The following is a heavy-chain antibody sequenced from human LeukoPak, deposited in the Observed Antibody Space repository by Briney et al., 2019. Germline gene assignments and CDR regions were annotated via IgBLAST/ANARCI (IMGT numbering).Heavy chain of an antibody. V-gene: IGHV4-61*02. Sequence: SQTLSLTCTVSGGSISSGSYYWSWIRQPAGKGLEWIGRIYTSGSTNYNPSLKSRVTISVDTSKNQFSLKLSSVTAADTAVYYCARHRKVVVAATYSFDYWGQGTPVTVSS. D-gene: IGHD2-15*01. J-gene: IGHJ4*02. CDR2: IYTSGST. CDR1: GGSISSGSYY. CDR3: ARHRKVVVAATYSFDY.